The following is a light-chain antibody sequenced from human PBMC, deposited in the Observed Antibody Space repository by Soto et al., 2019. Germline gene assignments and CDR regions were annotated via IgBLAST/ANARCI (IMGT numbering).Light chain of an antibody. CDR2: DVS. CDR3: TSDTSSSTLV. J-gene: IGLJ3*02. Sequence: QSALTQPASVSGSPGQSITISCTGTNSDIGSYNYVSWYQQHPGKAPKLMIYDVSNRPSGVYNRFSGSKSGNTASLTISGRQDEEEDDYYCTSDTSSSTLVFGGGTKLTVL. CDR1: NSDIGSYNY. V-gene: IGLV2-14*01.